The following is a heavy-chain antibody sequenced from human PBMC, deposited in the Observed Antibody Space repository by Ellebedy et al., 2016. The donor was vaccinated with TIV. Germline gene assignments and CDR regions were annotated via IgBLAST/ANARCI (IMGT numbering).Heavy chain of an antibody. CDR1: GFSLSDYG. V-gene: IGHV3-33*03. J-gene: IGHJ3*01. CDR3: ATDLGTRAFDV. Sequence: PGGSLRLSCVASGFSLSDYGMHWVRQAPGKGLEWVTILFTDGLEKYYGDSVKGRFTISRDNSKNTLYLQMNSLRVDDTAVYYCATDLGTRAFDVWGQGTMVTVSS. CDR2: LFTDGLEK. D-gene: IGHD1-1*01.